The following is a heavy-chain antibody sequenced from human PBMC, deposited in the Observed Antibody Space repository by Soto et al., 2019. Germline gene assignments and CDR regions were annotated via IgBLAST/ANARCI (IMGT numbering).Heavy chain of an antibody. CDR2: INHSGST. CDR1: GGSFSGYY. J-gene: IGHJ4*02. Sequence: SETLSLTCAVYGGSFSGYYWSWIRQPPGKGLEWIGEINHSGSTNYNPSLKSRVTISVDTSKNQFSLKLSSVTAADTAVYYCARGFARYYYDSSGYYYAFDYWGQGTLVTVSS. CDR3: ARGFARYYYDSSGYYYAFDY. V-gene: IGHV4-34*01. D-gene: IGHD3-22*01.